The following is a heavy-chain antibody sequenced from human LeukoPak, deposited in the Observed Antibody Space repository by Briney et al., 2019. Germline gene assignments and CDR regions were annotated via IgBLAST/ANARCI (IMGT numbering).Heavy chain of an antibody. D-gene: IGHD6-19*01. J-gene: IGHJ4*02. CDR1: GFTVSSNY. CDR2: IYSGGST. CDR3: ARDGYSSGWYYFDY. V-gene: IGHV3-66*01. Sequence: GGSLRLSCAASGFTVSSNYMSWVRQAPGKGLEWVSVIYSGGSTYYADSVKGRFTISRDNSKNTLYLQMNSLRAEDTAVYYCARDGYSSGWYYFDYWGQGTLVTVSS.